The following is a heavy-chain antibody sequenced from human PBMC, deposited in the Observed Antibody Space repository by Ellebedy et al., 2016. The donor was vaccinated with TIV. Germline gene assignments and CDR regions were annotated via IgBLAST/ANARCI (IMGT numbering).Heavy chain of an antibody. J-gene: IGHJ2*01. CDR3: ARRYFDL. CDR1: GFTFSNYW. CDR2: IKQDGSEK. Sequence: GGSLRLXCAASGFTFSNYWMAWVRQAPGKGLEWVANIKQDGSEKYYVDSVKGRFTISRDNAKNSLYLQMNSLRAEDTAVYYGARRYFDLWGRGTLVTVSS. V-gene: IGHV3-7*01.